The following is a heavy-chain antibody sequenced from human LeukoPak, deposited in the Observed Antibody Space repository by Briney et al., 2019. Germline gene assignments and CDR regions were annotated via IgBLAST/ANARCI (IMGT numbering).Heavy chain of an antibody. V-gene: IGHV3-30-3*01. Sequence: GGSLRLSCAASGFTFSSYAMHRVRQAPGKGLECVAVISYDGSNEYYADSVKGRFTISRDNSKNTLYLQMNSLRAEDTAVYYCARERSHAFDIWGQGTMVTVSS. CDR2: ISYDGSNE. J-gene: IGHJ3*02. CDR1: GFTFSSYA. CDR3: ARERSHAFDI.